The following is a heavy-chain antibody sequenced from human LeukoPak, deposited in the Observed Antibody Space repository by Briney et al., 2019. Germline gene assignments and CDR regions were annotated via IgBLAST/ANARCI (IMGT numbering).Heavy chain of an antibody. D-gene: IGHD4-17*01. Sequence: SETLSLTCTVSGGSLNGYNWGWIRQPPGKGLECIGYIHSSEGTAHNASLKSRLTISLDTSKNQFSLTLSSVTAADTAVYYCARHVYGEGMVVWGKGTTVTVSS. CDR3: ARHVYGEGMVV. CDR1: GGSLNGYN. V-gene: IGHV4-59*08. J-gene: IGHJ6*04. CDR2: IHSSEGT.